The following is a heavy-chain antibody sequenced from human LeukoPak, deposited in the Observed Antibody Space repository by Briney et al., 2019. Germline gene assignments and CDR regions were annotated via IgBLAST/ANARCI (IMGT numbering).Heavy chain of an antibody. J-gene: IGHJ2*01. CDR2: TYTGGYI. D-gene: IGHD3-9*01. Sequence: PSETLSLTCTVSGDSISTGNYYWSWIRQPAGKGLEWIGRTYTGGYINYNPSLKSRVTISVDTSKNQFSLKLSSVTAADTAVYYCANTRNYDILTGYHYWYFDLWGRGTLVTVSS. V-gene: IGHV4-61*02. CDR3: ANTRNYDILTGYHYWYFDL. CDR1: GDSISTGNYY.